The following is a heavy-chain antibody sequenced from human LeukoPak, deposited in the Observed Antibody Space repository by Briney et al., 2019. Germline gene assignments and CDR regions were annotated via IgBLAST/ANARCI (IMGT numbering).Heavy chain of an antibody. CDR3: AXXNGMDV. Sequence: RPGGSLRLSCAASGFALSSHWMTWVRQVPGRGPEWVANVNRDGSETYYLDSVKGRFTISKDNAKNSLYLQMNSLRAEDTALYHXAXXNGMDVWGQGTTVIVSS. CDR2: VNRDGSET. J-gene: IGHJ6*02. CDR1: GFALSSHW. V-gene: IGHV3-7*03.